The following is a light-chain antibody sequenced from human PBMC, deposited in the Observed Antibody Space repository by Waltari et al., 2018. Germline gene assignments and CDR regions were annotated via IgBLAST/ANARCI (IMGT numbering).Light chain of an antibody. CDR3: QQNYSNIIA. Sequence: DIQMTQSPSSLSASVGDRVTITCRASQTINTYLNWYQQKPGNAPKLLIYVASNLHSGFPSRFSGSGSGTAFTLTISSLQPEDFATYYCQQNYSNIIAFGQGTRLDFK. CDR1: QTINTY. CDR2: VAS. V-gene: IGKV1-39*01. J-gene: IGKJ5*01.